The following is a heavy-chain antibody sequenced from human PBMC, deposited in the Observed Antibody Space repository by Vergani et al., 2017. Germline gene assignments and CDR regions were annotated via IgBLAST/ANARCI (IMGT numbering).Heavy chain of an antibody. CDR1: GYTFVNHP. CDR3: SRSQMATNDFDL. CDR2: ISPYNHKT. Sequence: QAQLGQSDSAVKKPGDSVTLSCKTSGYTFVNHPITWVRQAPGQGLEWMGWISPYNHKTLYSPKVEGRVTMTSDTSSSTVFLELRRLTSDDTAIYYCSRSQMATNDFDLWGRGTLVTVSS. D-gene: IGHD5-24*01. V-gene: IGHV1-18*04. J-gene: IGHJ4*02.